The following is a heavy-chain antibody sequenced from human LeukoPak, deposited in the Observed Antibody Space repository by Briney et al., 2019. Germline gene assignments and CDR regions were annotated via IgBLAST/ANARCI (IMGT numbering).Heavy chain of an antibody. V-gene: IGHV1-69*13. Sequence: SVKVSCKASGYTFNSYGISWVRQAPGQGLEWMGGIIPIIGTADYTQKFQDRVTITADDSTTTAYMELRSLRSDDTAMYYCARDVVGSYGTKALDDWGQGTLVIVSA. J-gene: IGHJ4*02. CDR2: IIPIIGTA. D-gene: IGHD2-21*01. CDR3: ARDVVGSYGTKALDD. CDR1: GYTFNSYG.